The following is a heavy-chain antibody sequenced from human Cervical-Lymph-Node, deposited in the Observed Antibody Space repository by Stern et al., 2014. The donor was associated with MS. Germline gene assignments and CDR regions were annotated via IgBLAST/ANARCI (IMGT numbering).Heavy chain of an antibody. D-gene: IGHD5-24*01. J-gene: IGHJ4*02. CDR3: AHRQVATILDY. Sequence: QITLKESGPTLVKPTQTLTLTCTFSGFSLSTSGVGVGWIRQPPGQDLEWLVLLYWDDDKRYSPSLKSRLHLTKETSKNHVGVPMTNMDPVDTATYYCAHRQVATILDYWGQGTLVTVSS. CDR2: LYWDDDK. CDR1: GFSLSTSGVG. V-gene: IGHV2-5*02.